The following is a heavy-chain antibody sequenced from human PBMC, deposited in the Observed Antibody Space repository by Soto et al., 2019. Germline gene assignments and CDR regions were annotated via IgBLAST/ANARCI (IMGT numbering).Heavy chain of an antibody. CDR3: ARGGHVLVVTAALDY. V-gene: IGHV1-46*01. Sequence: QVQLMQSGAEVKKPGASVKVSCKASGATFTDYYIHWVRQAPGQGLEWMGTVNPSGGDTTYAQHCLGGVIMTRDTSSSTLDMELTSLTSDGTAIYYCARGGHVLVVTAALDYWGQGTLVTVSS. J-gene: IGHJ4*02. D-gene: IGHD2-21*02. CDR2: VNPSGGDT. CDR1: GATFTDYY.